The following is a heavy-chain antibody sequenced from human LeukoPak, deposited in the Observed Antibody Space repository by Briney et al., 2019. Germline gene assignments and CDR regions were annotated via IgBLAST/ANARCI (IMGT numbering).Heavy chain of an antibody. V-gene: IGHV5-51*01. CDR3: ARVVAAAGTRWFDP. CDR1: GYSFTSYW. J-gene: IGHJ5*02. D-gene: IGHD6-13*01. CDR2: IYPGDSDT. Sequence: GESLQISCKGSGYSFTSYWVGWVRQMPGKGLEWMGIIYPGDSDTRYSPSFQGQVTISADKSISTAYLQWSSLKASDTAMYYCARVVAAAGTRWFDPWGQGTLVTVSS.